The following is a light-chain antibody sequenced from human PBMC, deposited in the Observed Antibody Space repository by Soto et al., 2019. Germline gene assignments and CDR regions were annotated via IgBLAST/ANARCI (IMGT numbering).Light chain of an antibody. Sequence: EILLTQSPATLSVSPGERVTLSCRASESVSNNYLAWYQQKPGHAPSLLIYGASNRATGIPDRFSGSGSGTDFTLTISRLEPEDFAVYYCQQYGSSGTFGQGTKVDIK. J-gene: IGKJ1*01. CDR3: QQYGSSGT. CDR2: GAS. V-gene: IGKV3-20*01. CDR1: ESVSNNY.